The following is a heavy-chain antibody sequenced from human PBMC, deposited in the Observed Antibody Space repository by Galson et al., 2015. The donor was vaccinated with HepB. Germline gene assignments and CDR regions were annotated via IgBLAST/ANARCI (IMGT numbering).Heavy chain of an antibody. J-gene: IGHJ1*01. CDR3: ARGPPSMDYYGSGSYPPEYFQH. V-gene: IGHV3-7*03. D-gene: IGHD3-10*01. CDR2: IKQDGSEK. Sequence: SLRLSCAASGFTFSSYWMSWVRQAPGKGLEWVANIKQDGSEKYYVDSVKGRFTISRDNAKNSLYLQMNSLRAEDTAVYYCARGPPSMDYYGSGSYPPEYFQHWGQGTLVTVSS. CDR1: GFTFSSYW.